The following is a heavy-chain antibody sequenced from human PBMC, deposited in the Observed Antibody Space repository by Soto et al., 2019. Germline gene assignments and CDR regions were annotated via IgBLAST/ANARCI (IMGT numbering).Heavy chain of an antibody. CDR1: GGSISSGDYH. CDR2: IYYSGST. J-gene: IGHJ3*02. V-gene: IGHV4-30-4*01. Sequence: SETLSLTCTVSGGSISSGDYHWSWIRQPPGKGLEWIGYIYYSGSTSYNPSLKSRLTITVDTSKNHFSLNLSSVTAADTAVYYCARAIYCSNGVCYGFHGFDIWGQGTKVTVSS. D-gene: IGHD2-8*01. CDR3: ARAIYCSNGVCYGFHGFDI.